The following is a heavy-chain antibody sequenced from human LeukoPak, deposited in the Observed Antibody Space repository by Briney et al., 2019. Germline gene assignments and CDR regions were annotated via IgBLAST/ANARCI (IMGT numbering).Heavy chain of an antibody. CDR2: ISSSGSTI. Sequence: TGGSLRLSCAASEFIFSSYGMHWVRQAPGKGLEWVSYISSSGSTIYYADSVKGRFTISRDNAKNSLYLQMNSLRAEDTAVYYCARALYDSSGYYDYWGQGTLVTVSS. CDR3: ARALYDSSGYYDY. J-gene: IGHJ4*02. V-gene: IGHV3-48*04. CDR1: EFIFSSYG. D-gene: IGHD3-22*01.